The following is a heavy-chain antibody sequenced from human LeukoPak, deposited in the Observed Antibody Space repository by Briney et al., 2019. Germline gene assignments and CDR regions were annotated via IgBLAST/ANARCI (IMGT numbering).Heavy chain of an antibody. D-gene: IGHD3-10*01. Sequence: SEXXXLTCXXSXGXIRSYYWXWIRQSPGKGLEWIGEIYYSGSSNYNPSLKSRVTISINTSKTQFSLRLSSVTAADTAIYYCARQYYGSGAFDIWGQGTIVTVSS. CDR2: IYYSGSS. V-gene: IGHV4-59*08. J-gene: IGHJ3*02. CDR1: XGXIRSYY. CDR3: ARQYYGSGAFDI.